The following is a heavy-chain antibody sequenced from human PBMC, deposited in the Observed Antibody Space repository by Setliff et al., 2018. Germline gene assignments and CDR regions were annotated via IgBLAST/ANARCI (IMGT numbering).Heavy chain of an antibody. V-gene: IGHV4-59*08. CDR3: ARQDRFYDRSVFVEYFQH. D-gene: IGHD3-22*01. CDR1: GGSISPYY. Sequence: SETLSLTCSVSGGSISPYYWIWIRQSPGKGLEWIGYIFYSGSARYNPSLESRVTMSVDTSKNQISLKLTPVTAADTAVYYCARQDRFYDRSVFVEYFQHWGQGALVTVSS. CDR2: IFYSGSA. J-gene: IGHJ1*01.